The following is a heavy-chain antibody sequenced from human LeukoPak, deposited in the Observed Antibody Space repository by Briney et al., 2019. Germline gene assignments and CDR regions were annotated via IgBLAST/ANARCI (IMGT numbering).Heavy chain of an antibody. CDR1: GFTVSSYY. CDR3: ARDPSVAYGDYVWQNWFDP. CDR2: IYSGGST. J-gene: IGHJ5*02. Sequence: TGGSLRLSCAASGFTVSSYYMSWVRQAPGKGLEWVSVIYSGGSTYYADSVKGRFTISRDNSKNTLSLQMNSLRAEDTAVYYCARDPSVAYGDYVWQNWFDPWGQGTLVTVSS. D-gene: IGHD4-17*01. V-gene: IGHV3-66*01.